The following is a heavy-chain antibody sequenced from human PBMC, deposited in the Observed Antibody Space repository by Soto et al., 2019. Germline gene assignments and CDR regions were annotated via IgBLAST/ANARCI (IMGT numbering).Heavy chain of an antibody. CDR2: VYYSGST. J-gene: IGHJ4*02. CDR3: ARDPGSWYFDS. Sequence: SETLSLTCSITGASISSYYWSWIRQPPGKGLELIGYVYYSGSTNYNPSLRSRVNISVDTSKNQLSLKMSSVTAADTAVYYCARDPGSWYFDSWGQGILVTVS. D-gene: IGHD3-10*01. V-gene: IGHV4-59*01. CDR1: GASISSYY.